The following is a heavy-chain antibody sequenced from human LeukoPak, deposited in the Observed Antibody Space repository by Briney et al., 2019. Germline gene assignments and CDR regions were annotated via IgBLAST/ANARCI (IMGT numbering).Heavy chain of an antibody. V-gene: IGHV3-48*02. J-gene: IGHJ4*02. Sequence: GGSLRLSCAASGFTFSSYSMNWVRQAPGKGLEWVSYISSSSSTMYYADSVKGRFTLSRDNAKNSLYLQMNSLRDEDTAVYYCARDPLGLRYFDYWGQGTLVTVSS. CDR2: ISSSSSTM. CDR1: GFTFSSYS. CDR3: ARDPLGLRYFDY.